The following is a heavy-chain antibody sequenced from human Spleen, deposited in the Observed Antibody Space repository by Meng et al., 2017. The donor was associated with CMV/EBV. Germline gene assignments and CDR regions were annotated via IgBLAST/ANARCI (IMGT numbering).Heavy chain of an antibody. V-gene: IGHV4-30-4*01. Sequence: QVELQESGPGLVKPSQTQSLTCTVSDGFTTSDDYYWSWIRQPPGKGLEWIGYIHYSGTNYYNPSLKSRVTISVDTSKNQFSLKLSSVTAADTAVYYCAKTGGSYDYWGQGTLVTVSS. CDR2: IHYSGTN. D-gene: IGHD1-26*01. CDR1: DGFTTSDDYY. J-gene: IGHJ4*02. CDR3: AKTGGSYDY.